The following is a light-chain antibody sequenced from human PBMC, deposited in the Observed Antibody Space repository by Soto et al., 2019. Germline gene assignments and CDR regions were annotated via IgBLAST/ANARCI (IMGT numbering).Light chain of an antibody. CDR1: HSISSW. J-gene: IGKJ1*01. Sequence: DIQMTQSLSTLSASVGDRVTITCRASHSISSWLAWYQQKPGKAPNLLIYDASTLESGVPSRFSGSGSGTEFTLTISSLQPDDFATYYCQQYNSYWTFGQGTKVEIK. CDR3: QQYNSYWT. CDR2: DAS. V-gene: IGKV1-5*01.